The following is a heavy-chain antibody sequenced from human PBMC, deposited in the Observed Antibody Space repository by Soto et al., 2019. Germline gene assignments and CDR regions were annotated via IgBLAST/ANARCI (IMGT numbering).Heavy chain of an antibody. CDR1: GVSLRICI. CDR2: ISGSGDRS. V-gene: IGHV3-23*01. Sequence: XGCLRLTCVASGVSLRICIVTWVRQAPGKGLDWISAISGSGDRSYYADSVKGRLTVSRDNSKNTVYLEMSSLREEDTAIYYCAKDPRRGGQLVPYLKGLDVWAQGTTVTVSS. D-gene: IGHD6-6*01. CDR3: AKDPRRGGQLVPYLKGLDV. J-gene: IGHJ6*02.